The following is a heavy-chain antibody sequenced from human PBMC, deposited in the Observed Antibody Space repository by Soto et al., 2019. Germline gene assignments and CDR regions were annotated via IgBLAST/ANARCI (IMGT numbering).Heavy chain of an antibody. Sequence: QVQLVQSGAEVKKPGASVKVSCKASGYTFTNYDITWVRQAPGQGLEWMGWISAYNGNTNYAQKLHVRVTMTTDTPTSTAYMELRSLRSDDTAVYYFASSFGRSGSSALYYYGMDVWVQGTTVTVSS. CDR1: GYTFTNYD. J-gene: IGHJ6*02. D-gene: IGHD3-10*01. CDR3: ASSFGRSGSSALYYYGMDV. V-gene: IGHV1-18*01. CDR2: ISAYNGNT.